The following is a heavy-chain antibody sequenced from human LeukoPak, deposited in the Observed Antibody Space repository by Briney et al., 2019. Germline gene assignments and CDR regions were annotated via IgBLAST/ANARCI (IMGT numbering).Heavy chain of an antibody. CDR2: LYHSDSA. CDR1: GYSISNGHY. CDR3: ARQHDSYYYYYIDV. J-gene: IGHJ6*03. Sequence: PSETLSLTCAVSGYSISNGHYWVWLPQPPGRGLEWIGSLYHSDSAYYNTSLRSRVSMSVDTSKNQFSLTLSFVTAADTAVYYCARQHDSYYYYYIDVWGSGTTVTVSS. V-gene: IGHV4-38-2*01.